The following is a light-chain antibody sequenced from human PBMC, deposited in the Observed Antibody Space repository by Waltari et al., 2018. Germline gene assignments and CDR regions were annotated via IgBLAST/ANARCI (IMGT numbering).Light chain of an antibody. V-gene: IGKV2-30*01. J-gene: IGKJ1*01. CDR3: MQGAHWPPT. Sequence: DVVVTQSPLSLPVTAGQQASMSCRSSQSLLYRDGYTYLNWFHQRPGQSPRRLIYRVSSRDSGVPERFSGSGSGADFTLNISRVEAEDVGVYYCMQGAHWPPTFGQGTNLDIK. CDR1: QSLLYRDGYTY. CDR2: RVS.